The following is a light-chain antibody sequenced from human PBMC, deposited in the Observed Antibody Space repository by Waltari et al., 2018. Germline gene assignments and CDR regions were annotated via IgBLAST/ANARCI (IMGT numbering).Light chain of an antibody. V-gene: IGKV4-1*01. J-gene: IGKJ1*01. CDR1: QSVLYNSNDKNY. Sequence: DIVMTQSPDSLAVSLGGRATINCKSSQSVLYNSNDKNYLAWYQQKPGQPPKLRIYWASTRESGVPDRFSGSGSGTDFTLTISSLQAEDVAVYYCQQYYRSRTFGQGTKVEIK. CDR3: QQYYRSRT. CDR2: WAS.